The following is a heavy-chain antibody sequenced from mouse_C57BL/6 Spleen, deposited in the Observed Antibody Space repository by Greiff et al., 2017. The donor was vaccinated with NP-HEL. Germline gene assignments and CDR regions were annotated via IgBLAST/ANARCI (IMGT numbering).Heavy chain of an antibody. CDR3: ARKGEHGSSPDY. V-gene: IGHV1-81*01. J-gene: IGHJ2*01. CDR2: IYPRSGNT. CDR1: GYTFTSYG. Sequence: QVQLQQSGAELARPGASVKLSCKASGYTFTSYGISWVKQRTGQGLEWIGEIYPRSGNTYYNEKFKGKATLTADKSSSTAYMELRSLTSEDSAVYFCARKGEHGSSPDYWGQGTTLTVSS. D-gene: IGHD1-1*01.